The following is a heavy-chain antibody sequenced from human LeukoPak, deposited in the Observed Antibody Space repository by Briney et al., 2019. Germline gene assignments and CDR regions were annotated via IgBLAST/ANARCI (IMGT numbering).Heavy chain of an antibody. V-gene: IGHV3-7*01. CDR2: INPDGSAN. D-gene: IGHD3-10*01. J-gene: IGHJ4*02. CDR3: ARAPLVRGVIPPFDY. Sequence: GGSLRLSCAVFEFMFNKYYMGWVRRAPGKGLEWVASINPDGSANYYMDSVKGRFTISRDNAKNSLYLQMNSLRAEDTAVYYCARAPLVRGVIPPFDYWGQGTLVTVSS. CDR1: EFMFNKYY.